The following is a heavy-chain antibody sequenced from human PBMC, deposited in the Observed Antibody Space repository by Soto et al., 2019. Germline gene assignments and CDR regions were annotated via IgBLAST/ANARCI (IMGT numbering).Heavy chain of an antibody. CDR1: GYSLIRFG. J-gene: IGHJ4*02. V-gene: IGHV1-18*01. D-gene: IGHD3-16*02. Sequence: VASVKVSCKASGYSLIRFGLSWVRQAPGQGLEWMGWISPYNGNTNYAQKLQGRVTMTTDTSTNTAYMELRSLRSDDTAVYYCARDRVVWGTYPQGDFDYWGQGTLVTVSS. CDR3: ARDRVVWGTYPQGDFDY. CDR2: ISPYNGNT.